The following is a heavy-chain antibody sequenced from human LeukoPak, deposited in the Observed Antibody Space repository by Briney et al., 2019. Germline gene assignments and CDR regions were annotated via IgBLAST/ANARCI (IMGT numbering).Heavy chain of an antibody. CDR1: GYTFTAYY. V-gene: IGHV1-2*02. Sequence: GASVKVSCKTSGYTFTAYYILWVRQAPGHGLEWMGWINPNSGGSNYAENFQGRVTMTRDTSITTAYMELTRLTYDDTAIYYCVTGFGAVAGRFDYWGQGTLVTVSS. J-gene: IGHJ4*02. CDR3: VTGFGAVAGRFDY. D-gene: IGHD3-10*01. CDR2: INPNSGGS.